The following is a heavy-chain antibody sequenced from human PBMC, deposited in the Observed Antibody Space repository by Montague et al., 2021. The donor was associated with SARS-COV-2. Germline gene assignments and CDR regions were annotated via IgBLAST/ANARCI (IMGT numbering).Heavy chain of an antibody. Sequence: SETLSLTCTVSGGSISSSSYYWGWIRQPPGKGLEWIGSIYYSGSTHYKPSLKSRVTISVDTSKNQFSLKLSSVTAADTAVYYCARLASGWWELTLDDWGQGTLVTVSS. CDR1: GGSISSSSYY. D-gene: IGHD2-15*01. CDR3: ARLASGWWELTLDD. CDR2: IYYSGST. V-gene: IGHV4-39*01. J-gene: IGHJ4*02.